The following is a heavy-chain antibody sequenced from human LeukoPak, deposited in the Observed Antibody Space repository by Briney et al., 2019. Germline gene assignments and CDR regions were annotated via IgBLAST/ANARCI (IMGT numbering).Heavy chain of an antibody. CDR3: AREAPGIAAAGTSAGDYYYYMGV. CDR1: GGSISSYY. CDR2: IYYSGST. D-gene: IGHD6-13*01. V-gene: IGHV4-59*01. J-gene: IGHJ6*03. Sequence: SETLSLTCTVSGGSISSYYWSWIRQPPGKGLEWIGYIYYSGSTNYNPSLKSRVTISVDTSKNQFSLKLSSVTAADTAVYYCAREAPGIAAAGTSAGDYYYYMGVWGKGTTVTVSS.